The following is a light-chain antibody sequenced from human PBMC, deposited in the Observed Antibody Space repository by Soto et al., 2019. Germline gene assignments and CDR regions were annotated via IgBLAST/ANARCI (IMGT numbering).Light chain of an antibody. J-gene: IGLJ3*02. CDR3: QSYDATNQV. V-gene: IGLV6-57*01. Sequence: NFMLTQPHSVSESPGKTVIISCTRSSGGIASNDVQWYQQRPGSSPTTVIYEDNQRPSGVPDRFSGSIDSSSNSASLTISGLETEDEADYYCQSYDATNQVFGGGTKLTVL. CDR1: SGGIASND. CDR2: EDN.